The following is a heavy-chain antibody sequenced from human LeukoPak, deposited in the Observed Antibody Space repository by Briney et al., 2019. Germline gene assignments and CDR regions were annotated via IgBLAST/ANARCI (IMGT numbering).Heavy chain of an antibody. CDR3: AKDFGRFGELLSYYFDY. Sequence: GRSLRLSCAASGFTFSSYGMHWVRQAPGKGLEWVAGIWYDGSNKYYADSVKGRFTISRDNSKNTLYLQMNSLRAEDTAVYYCAKDFGRFGELLSYYFDYWGQGTLVTVSS. CDR1: GFTFSSYG. D-gene: IGHD3-10*01. CDR2: IWYDGSNK. V-gene: IGHV3-33*06. J-gene: IGHJ4*02.